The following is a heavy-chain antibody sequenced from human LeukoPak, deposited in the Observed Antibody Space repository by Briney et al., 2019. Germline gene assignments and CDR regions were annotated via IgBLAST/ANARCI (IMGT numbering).Heavy chain of an antibody. Sequence: GGSLRLSCAASGFAFKNAWMSWVRQAPGKGLEWVSYISSSGSTIYYADSVKGRFTISRDNAKNSLYLQMNSLRAEDTAVYYCARDGPHYYDSSGYYLVDYWGQGTLVTVSS. D-gene: IGHD3-22*01. J-gene: IGHJ4*02. CDR2: ISSSGSTI. V-gene: IGHV3-11*04. CDR3: ARDGPHYYDSSGYYLVDY. CDR1: GFAFKNAW.